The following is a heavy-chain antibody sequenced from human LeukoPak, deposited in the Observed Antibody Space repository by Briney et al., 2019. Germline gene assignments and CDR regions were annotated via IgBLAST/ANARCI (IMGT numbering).Heavy chain of an antibody. CDR1: GGTFSSYA. J-gene: IGHJ4*02. CDR2: IIPIFGTA. Sequence: SVKVSCQASGGTFSSYAISWVRQAPGQGLEWMGGIIPIFGTANYAQKFQGRVTITTDESTSTAYMELSSLRSEDTAVYYCARGGIAARMYYFDYWGQGTLVTVSS. CDR3: ARGGIAARMYYFDY. D-gene: IGHD6-6*01. V-gene: IGHV1-69*05.